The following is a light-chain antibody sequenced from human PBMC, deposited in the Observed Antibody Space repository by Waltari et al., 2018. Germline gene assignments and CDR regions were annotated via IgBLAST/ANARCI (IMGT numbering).Light chain of an antibody. J-gene: IGLJ2*01. V-gene: IGLV2-23*01. CDR2: EST. Sequence: SPGQSITISCTGTSSDVGTYNLVSWYQHHPGKAPKLMIYESTKRPSGVSNRFSGSKSGNTASLTISGLQAEDEADYYCCSFAGSSPHVVLGGGTKLTVL. CDR3: CSFAGSSPHVV. CDR1: SSDVGTYNL.